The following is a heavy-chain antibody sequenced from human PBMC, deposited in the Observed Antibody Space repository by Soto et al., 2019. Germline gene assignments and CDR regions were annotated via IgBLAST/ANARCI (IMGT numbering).Heavy chain of an antibody. CDR1: GYTFTSYG. CDR3: AREMYDYVWGSYRYPPGQRDYGMDV. CDR2: ISAYNGNT. D-gene: IGHD3-16*02. V-gene: IGHV1-18*01. J-gene: IGHJ6*02. Sequence: TSVKVSCKASGYTFTSYGISWVRQAPGQGLEWMGWISAYNGNTNYAQKLQGRVTMTTDTSTSTAYMELRSLRSDDTAVYYCAREMYDYVWGSYRYPPGQRDYGMDVWGQGTTVTVSS.